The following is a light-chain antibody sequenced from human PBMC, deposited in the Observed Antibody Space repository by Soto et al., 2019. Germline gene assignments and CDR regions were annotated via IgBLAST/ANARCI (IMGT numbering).Light chain of an antibody. CDR3: SSYATSGTNVI. Sequence: QSALTQPASVSGSPGQSITISCTGTNSDVGAYPYVSWYQQHPGNAPKLLIYEVADRPSGVSDRFSGSKSGNTASLTISALQAEDEAVYYCSSYATSGTNVIFGGGTKLTVL. CDR1: NSDVGAYPY. V-gene: IGLV2-14*03. CDR2: EVA. J-gene: IGLJ2*01.